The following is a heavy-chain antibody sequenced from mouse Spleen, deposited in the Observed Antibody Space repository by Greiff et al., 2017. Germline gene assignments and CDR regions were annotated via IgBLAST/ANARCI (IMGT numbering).Heavy chain of an antibody. V-gene: IGHV1-82*01. CDR1: GYAFSSSW. CDR2: IYPGDGDT. Sequence: QVQLQQSGPELVKPGASVKISCKASGYAFSSSWMNWVKQRPGKGLEWIGRIYPGDGDTNYNGKFKGKATLTADKSSSTAYMQLSSLTSEDSAVYFCARSNYYGYDWYFDVWGAGTTVTVSS. J-gene: IGHJ1*01. D-gene: IGHD1-2*01. CDR3: ARSNYYGYDWYFDV.